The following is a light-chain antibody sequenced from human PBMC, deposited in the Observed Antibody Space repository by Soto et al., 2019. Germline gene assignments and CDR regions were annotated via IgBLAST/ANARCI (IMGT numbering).Light chain of an antibody. CDR2: AAS. CDR1: QGISTY. V-gene: IGKV1-39*01. J-gene: IGKJ1*01. Sequence: DIQMTQSPSSLSASVGDRVTITCRASQGISTYLNWYQQKPGKAPKLLIYAASSLQSGVPSRFSGSGSETDFTLTISSLQPEHFATYSCQQSYSTTWTFGQGTRWIS. CDR3: QQSYSTTWT.